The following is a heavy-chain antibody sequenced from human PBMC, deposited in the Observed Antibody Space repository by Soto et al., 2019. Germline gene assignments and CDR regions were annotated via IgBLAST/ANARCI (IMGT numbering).Heavy chain of an antibody. D-gene: IGHD2-2*01. CDR1: GYTFTSYA. CDR2: INAGNGNT. J-gene: IGHJ4*02. Sequence: WASVKVSCKASGYTFTSYAMHWVRQAPGQRLEWMGWINAGNGNTKYSQKFQGRVTITRDTSASTAYMELSSLRSEDTAVYYCARDHAYCSSTSCWAPYYFDYWGQGTLVTVSS. V-gene: IGHV1-3*01. CDR3: ARDHAYCSSTSCWAPYYFDY.